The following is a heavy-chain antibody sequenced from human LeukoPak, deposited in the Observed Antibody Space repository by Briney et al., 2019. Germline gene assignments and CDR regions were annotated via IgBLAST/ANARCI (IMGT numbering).Heavy chain of an antibody. V-gene: IGHV3-23*01. CDR3: AKGGGRYDFWSGYTYYFDY. CDR1: GFTFSSYA. CDR2: ISGSGGST. J-gene: IGHJ4*02. Sequence: GGSLRLSRAASGFTFSSYAMSWVRQAPGKGLEWVSAISGSGGSTYYADSVKGRFTISRDNSKNTLYLQMNSLRAEDTAVYYCAKGGGRYDFWSGYTYYFDYWGQGTLVTVSS. D-gene: IGHD3-3*01.